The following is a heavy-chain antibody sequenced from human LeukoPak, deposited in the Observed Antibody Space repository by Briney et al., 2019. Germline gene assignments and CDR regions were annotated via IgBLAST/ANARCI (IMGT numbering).Heavy chain of an antibody. V-gene: IGHV3-23*01. CDR3: AKIVGGYDSSGYVANGQLDY. J-gene: IGHJ4*02. Sequence: GGSLRLSCAGSGFTFSSYAMSWVRQAPGKGLEWVSAISDTGATTYYADSVKGRFTISRDNSKNTLYLQMNSLRAEDTAVYYCAKIVGGYDSSGYVANGQLDYWGQGTLVTVSS. CDR2: ISDTGATT. D-gene: IGHD3-22*01. CDR1: GFTFSSYA.